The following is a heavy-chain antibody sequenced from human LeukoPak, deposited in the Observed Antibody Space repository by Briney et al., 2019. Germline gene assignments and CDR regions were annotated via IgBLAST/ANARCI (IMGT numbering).Heavy chain of an antibody. V-gene: IGHV1-8*01. CDR3: ATAFTVVRYFDWLLPRGTYYGMDV. CDR1: GYTFTSYD. CDR2: MSPNSGNT. Sequence: GASVKVSCKASGYTFTSYDINWVRQATGQGLEWMGWMSPNSGNTGYAQKFQGRVTMTEDTSTDTAYMELSGLRSEDTAVYYCATAFTVVRYFDWLLPRGTYYGMDVWGQGTTVTVSS. J-gene: IGHJ6*02. D-gene: IGHD3-9*01.